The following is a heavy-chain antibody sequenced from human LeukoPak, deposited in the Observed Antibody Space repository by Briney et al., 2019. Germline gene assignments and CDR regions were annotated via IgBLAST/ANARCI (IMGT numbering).Heavy chain of an antibody. CDR2: IRYVGSDK. CDR1: GFTFSSYG. CDR3: ARENDYALDY. V-gene: IGHV3-30*12. Sequence: GGSLRLSCAASGFTFSSYGMHWVRQAPGKGLEWVAVIRYVGSDKYYADSVKGRFTISRDNCQNTMYLQMNSLRVEDTAVYYCARENDYALDYWGQGTLVTVSS. D-gene: IGHD4-17*01. J-gene: IGHJ4*02.